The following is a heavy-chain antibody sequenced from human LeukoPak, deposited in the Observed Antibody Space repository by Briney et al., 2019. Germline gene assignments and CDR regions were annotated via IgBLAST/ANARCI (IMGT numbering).Heavy chain of an antibody. V-gene: IGHV3-30*02. CDR3: ARDLVGGWSCDH. J-gene: IGHJ4*02. D-gene: IGHD3-16*01. CDR1: GFTFTSHG. CDR2: IGNDGRDI. Sequence: PGGSLRLSCIVSGFTFTSHGTHWVRQAPGKGLEWVAYIGNDGRDIYYADSLRGRFTISRDDSKNTVHLQMRSLKVEDTALYYCARDLVGGWSCDHWGQGSLVAVSS.